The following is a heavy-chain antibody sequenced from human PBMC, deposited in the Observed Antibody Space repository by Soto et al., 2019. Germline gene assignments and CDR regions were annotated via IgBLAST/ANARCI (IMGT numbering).Heavy chain of an antibody. CDR1: GGSISSGDYY. Sequence: SETLSLTCTVSGGSISSGDYYWSWIRQPPGKGLEWIGYIYYSGSTYYNPSLKSRVTISVDTSKNQFSLKLSSVTAADTAVYYCAREAQDYDILTGPRGPWGQGTLVTVSS. J-gene: IGHJ5*02. CDR2: IYYSGST. D-gene: IGHD3-9*01. CDR3: AREAQDYDILTGPRGP. V-gene: IGHV4-30-4*01.